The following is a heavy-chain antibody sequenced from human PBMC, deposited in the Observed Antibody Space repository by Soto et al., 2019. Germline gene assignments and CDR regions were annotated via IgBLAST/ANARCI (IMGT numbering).Heavy chain of an antibody. Sequence: PGGSLRLSCAASGFAFSSYTMSWVRQAPGKGLEWVSAISGSGGSTYYADSVKGRFTISRDNSKNTLYLQMNSLRAEDTAVYYCAKVRYHYDSSGYLYYFDYRAQGTLVPVS. V-gene: IGHV3-23*01. J-gene: IGHJ4*02. CDR3: AKVRYHYDSSGYLYYFDY. CDR2: ISGSGGST. D-gene: IGHD3-22*01. CDR1: GFAFSSYT.